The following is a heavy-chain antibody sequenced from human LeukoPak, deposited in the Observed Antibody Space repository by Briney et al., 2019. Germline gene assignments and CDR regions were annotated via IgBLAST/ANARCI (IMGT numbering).Heavy chain of an antibody. V-gene: IGHV1-8*03. CDR3: ASPGITGTKDYYYYYMDV. Sequence: GASVKVSCKASGYTFTSYYMHWVRQATGQGLEWMGWMNPNSGNTGYAQKFQGRVTITRNTSISTAYMELSSLRSEDTAVYYCASPGITGTKDYYYYYMDVWGKGTTVTVSS. CDR1: GYTFTSYY. D-gene: IGHD1-20*01. CDR2: MNPNSGNT. J-gene: IGHJ6*03.